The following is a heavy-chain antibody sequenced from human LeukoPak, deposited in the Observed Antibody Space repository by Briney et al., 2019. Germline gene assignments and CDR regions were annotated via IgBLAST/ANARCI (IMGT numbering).Heavy chain of an antibody. V-gene: IGHV3-23*01. Sequence: GGSLRLSCAASGFTFSNYGMTWVRQAPGKGLEWVSSISGSAATISYADSVKGRFTISRDNSKNTLSLQMNSLRAEDTAIYYCAKAGGTSWYYYYYMDVWGKGTTVTVSS. CDR3: AKAGGTSWYYYYYMDV. J-gene: IGHJ6*03. D-gene: IGHD6-13*01. CDR2: ISGSAATI. CDR1: GFTFSNYG.